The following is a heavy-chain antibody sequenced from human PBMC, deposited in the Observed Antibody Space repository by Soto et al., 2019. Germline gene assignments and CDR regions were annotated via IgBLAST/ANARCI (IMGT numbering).Heavy chain of an antibody. CDR2: IWYDGSNK. J-gene: IGHJ4*02. V-gene: IGHV3-33*08. CDR1: GFTFSSYG. CDR3: ARAEGGATPFDY. Sequence: WGSLRLSCAASGFTFSSYGMHWVRQAPGKGLEWVAVIWYDGSNKYYADSVKGRFTISRDNSKNTLYLQMNSLRAEDTAVYYCARAEGGATPFDYWGQGTLVTVSS. D-gene: IGHD1-26*01.